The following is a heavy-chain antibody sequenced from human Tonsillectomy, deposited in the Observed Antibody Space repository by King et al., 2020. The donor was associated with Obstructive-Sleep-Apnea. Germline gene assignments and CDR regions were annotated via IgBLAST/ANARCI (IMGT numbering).Heavy chain of an antibody. D-gene: IGHD6-13*01. J-gene: IGHJ2*01. Sequence: VQLVESGGDLVKPGGSLRLSCAASGFTFSDYYISWIRQAPGKGLEWVSYISSSGTTIYYADSVKGRFTISRDNAKNSLYLQMISLRAEDTAVYSCARFRIAAAPWDWYFDLWGRGTLVTVSS. CDR1: GFTFSDYY. CDR3: ARFRIAAAPWDWYFDL. V-gene: IGHV3-11*01. CDR2: ISSSGTTI.